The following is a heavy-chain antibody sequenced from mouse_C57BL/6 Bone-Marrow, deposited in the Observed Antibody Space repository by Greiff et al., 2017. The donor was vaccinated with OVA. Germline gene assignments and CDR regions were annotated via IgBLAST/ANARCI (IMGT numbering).Heavy chain of an antibody. D-gene: IGHD1-1*01. CDR3: AKPVMTTGVAPDY. CDR1: GYTFTSYT. CDR2: INPSSGYT. J-gene: IGHJ2*01. Sequence: VKLQESGAELARPGASVKMSCKASGYTFTSYTMHWVKQRPGQGLEWIGYINPSSGYTKYNQKFKDKATLTADKSSSTAYMQLSSLTSEDSAVYYCAKPVMTTGVAPDYWGKGTTLTVSS. V-gene: IGHV1-4*01.